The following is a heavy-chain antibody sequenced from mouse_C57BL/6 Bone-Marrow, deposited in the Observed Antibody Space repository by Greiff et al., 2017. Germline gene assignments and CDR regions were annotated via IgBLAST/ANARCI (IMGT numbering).Heavy chain of an antibody. CDR3: ARLYYGSSGYYFDY. Sequence: EVKLMESGGGLVQPGESLKLSCESNEYEFPSHDMSWVRKTPEKRLELVAAINSDGGSTYYPDTMERRFIISRDNTKKTLYLQMSSLRSEDTALYYCARLYYGSSGYYFDYWGQGTTLTVSS. CDR2: INSDGGST. CDR1: EYEFPSHD. J-gene: IGHJ2*01. D-gene: IGHD1-1*01. V-gene: IGHV5-2*01.